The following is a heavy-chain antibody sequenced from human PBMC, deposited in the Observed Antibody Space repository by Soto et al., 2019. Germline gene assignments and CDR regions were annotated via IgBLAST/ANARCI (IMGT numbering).Heavy chain of an antibody. Sequence: SETLSLTCTVSNDSVSSFYWSWIRQPPGKGLEWIGYTYISGSTNYNPSLKSRVTISVDTSKNSLYLQMNSLRAEDTAVYYCARHCSSTSCYGFYGMDVWGQGTTVTVSS. CDR2: TYISGST. CDR1: NDSVSSFY. V-gene: IGHV4-59*02. J-gene: IGHJ6*02. D-gene: IGHD2-2*01. CDR3: ARHCSSTSCYGFYGMDV.